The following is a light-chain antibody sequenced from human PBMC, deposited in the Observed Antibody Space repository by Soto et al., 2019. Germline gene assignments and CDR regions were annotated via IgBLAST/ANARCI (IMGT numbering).Light chain of an antibody. J-gene: IGLJ1*01. CDR1: SSNIGAGYD. Sequence: QSVLTQPPSVSGAPGQRVTISCTGSSSNIGAGYDVHWYQRLPGTAPKVLIYSNNNRPSGVPDRFSGSKSGTSASLAITGLQAEDEADYYCQSYDSSLSGSYVFGNGTMLTVL. V-gene: IGLV1-40*01. CDR2: SNN. CDR3: QSYDSSLSGSYV.